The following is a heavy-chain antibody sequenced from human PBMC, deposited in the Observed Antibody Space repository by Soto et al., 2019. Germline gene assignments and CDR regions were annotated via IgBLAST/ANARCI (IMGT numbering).Heavy chain of an antibody. J-gene: IGHJ4*02. V-gene: IGHV3-23*01. Sequence: EVQLLASGGGLVQPGGSLRLSCAASGFTFSSYAMNWVRQAPGKGLEWGSGISGSGGSTYYADSVKGRFSISRDNSKNTLYLQMNSLRAEDTAVYYCARRGPGTYFDYWGQGTLVTVSS. CDR2: ISGSGGST. CDR1: GFTFSSYA. CDR3: ARRGPGTYFDY. D-gene: IGHD6-13*01.